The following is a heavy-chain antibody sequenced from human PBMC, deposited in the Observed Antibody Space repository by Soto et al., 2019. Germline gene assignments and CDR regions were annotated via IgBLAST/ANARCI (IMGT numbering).Heavy chain of an antibody. D-gene: IGHD3-10*01. CDR1: GGSFSGYY. J-gene: IGHJ4*02. CDR2: INHSGST. V-gene: IGHV4-34*01. CDR3: ARGGYYYGSGSYYTPFFDY. Sequence: PSETLSLTCAVYGGSFSGYYWSWIRQPPGKGLEWIGEINHSGSTNYNPSLKSRVTISVDTSKNQFSLKLSSVTAADTAVYYCARGGYYYGSGSYYTPFFDYWGQGTLVTSPQ.